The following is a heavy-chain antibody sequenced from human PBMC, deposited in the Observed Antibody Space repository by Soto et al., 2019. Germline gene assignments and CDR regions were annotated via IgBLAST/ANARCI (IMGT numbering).Heavy chain of an antibody. CDR1: GYTFTSYG. V-gene: IGHV1-18*01. J-gene: IGHJ4*02. CDR3: ARGPPYNWNDVDGYFDY. Sequence: GASVKVTCKASGYTFTSYGSSWVRRAPGQGLEWMGWISAYNGNTNYAQKLQGRVTMTTDTSTSTAYMELRSLRSDDTAVYYCARGPPYNWNDVDGYFDYWGQGTLVTVSS. D-gene: IGHD1-20*01. CDR2: ISAYNGNT.